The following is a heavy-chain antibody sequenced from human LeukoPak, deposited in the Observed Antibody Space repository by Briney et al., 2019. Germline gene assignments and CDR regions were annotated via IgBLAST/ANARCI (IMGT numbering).Heavy chain of an antibody. CDR1: GFTFSSHW. J-gene: IGHJ4*02. Sequence: PGGSLRLSCAASGFTFSSHWMHWVRQAPGKGLEWVSAISGSGGSTYYADSVKGRFTISRDNSKNTLYLQMNSLRAEDTAVYYCAKDDSDYYDSSGYYFPYYFDYWGQGTLVTVSS. CDR2: ISGSGGST. V-gene: IGHV3-23*01. CDR3: AKDDSDYYDSSGYYFPYYFDY. D-gene: IGHD3-22*01.